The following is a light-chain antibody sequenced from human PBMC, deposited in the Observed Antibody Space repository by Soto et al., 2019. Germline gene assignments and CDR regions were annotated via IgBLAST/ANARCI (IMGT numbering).Light chain of an antibody. CDR2: SNN. Sequence: QLVLTQPPSASGTPGQRVTISCSGSSSNIGSNTVNWYQQLSGTAPKLLIYSNNQRPSGVPDRFSGSQSGTSASLAISGLQSGDEADYYCAAWDDSLNGVAFGGGTKVTVL. J-gene: IGLJ2*01. CDR1: SSNIGSNT. V-gene: IGLV1-44*01. CDR3: AAWDDSLNGVA.